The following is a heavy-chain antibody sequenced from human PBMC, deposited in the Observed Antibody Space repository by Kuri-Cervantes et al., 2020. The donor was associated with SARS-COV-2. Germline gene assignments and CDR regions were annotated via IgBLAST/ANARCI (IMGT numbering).Heavy chain of an antibody. CDR3: AKSEGTPGLKY. J-gene: IGHJ4*02. V-gene: IGHV3-23*01. D-gene: IGHD1-1*01. CDR2: ISGSGDSV. CDR1: GFTFSSYA. Sequence: GESLKISCVTSGFTFSSYAVTWVRQAPGKGLEWVSAISGSGDSVYFADSVKGRFTISRGNSKNTVFLQMDSLRAADTAVYYCAKSEGTPGLKYWGQGTLVTVSS.